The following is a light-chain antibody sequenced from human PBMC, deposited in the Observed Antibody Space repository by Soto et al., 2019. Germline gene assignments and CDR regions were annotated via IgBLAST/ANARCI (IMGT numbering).Light chain of an antibody. Sequence: EIVLTQSTATLSLSPGERATLSCRASQSVRSYLAWYQQKPGQAPRLLIYDASTRATGIPARFRGSGSGNDFPLPISSLEPEDFAVYYCQQRSNWPPTFGQVTKVEIK. J-gene: IGKJ1*01. CDR3: QQRSNWPPT. CDR2: DAS. CDR1: QSVRSY. V-gene: IGKV3-11*01.